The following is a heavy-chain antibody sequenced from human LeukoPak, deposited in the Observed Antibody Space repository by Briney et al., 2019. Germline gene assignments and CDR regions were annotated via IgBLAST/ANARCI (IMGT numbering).Heavy chain of an antibody. D-gene: IGHD5-24*01. CDR1: GGSISSSSYY. CDR2: IYYSGST. V-gene: IGHV4-39*02. Sequence: SETLSLTRTVPGGSISSSSYYWGWIRQPPGKGLEWIGSIYYSGSTYYNPSLKSRVTISVDTSKNQFSLKLSSVTAADTAVYYCARDQIEMATIMDYYYGMDVWGQGTTVTVSS. CDR3: ARDQIEMATIMDYYYGMDV. J-gene: IGHJ6*02.